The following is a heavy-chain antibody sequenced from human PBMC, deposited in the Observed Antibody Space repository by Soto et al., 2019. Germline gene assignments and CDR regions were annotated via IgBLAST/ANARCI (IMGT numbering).Heavy chain of an antibody. CDR3: ARDTAMFYYGMDV. CDR1: GFTFSSYW. Sequence: GGSLRLSCAASGFTFSSYWMSWVRQAPGKGLEWVANIKQDGSEKYYVDSVKGRFTISRDNAKNSLYLQMNSLRAEDTAVYYCARDTAMFYYGMDVWGQGTTVTVSS. D-gene: IGHD5-18*01. CDR2: IKQDGSEK. V-gene: IGHV3-7*03. J-gene: IGHJ6*02.